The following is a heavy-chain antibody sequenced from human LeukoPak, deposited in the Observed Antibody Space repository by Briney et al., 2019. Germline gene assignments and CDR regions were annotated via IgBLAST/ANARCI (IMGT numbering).Heavy chain of an antibody. CDR3: ANTPSIRITMIVVVPVGI. CDR1: GFTFSSYA. Sequence: GGSLRLSCAASGFTFSSYAMSWVRQAPGKGLEWVSAISGRGGSTYYADSVKGRFTISRDNSKNTLYLQMNSLRAEDTAVYYCANTPSIRITMIVVVPVGIWGQGTMVTVSS. J-gene: IGHJ3*02. D-gene: IGHD3-22*01. CDR2: ISGRGGST. V-gene: IGHV3-23*01.